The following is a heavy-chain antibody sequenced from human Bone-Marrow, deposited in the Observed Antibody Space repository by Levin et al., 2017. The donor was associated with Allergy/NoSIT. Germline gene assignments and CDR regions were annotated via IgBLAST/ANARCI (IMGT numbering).Heavy chain of an antibody. Sequence: SQTLSLTCTVSGGSISTYHWSWIRQPPGKGLEWIGYIDYSGFTMYNASLRRRATMSVDTSKNQFSLQLSSVTASDTAVYYCARDLRITMIQGVKYYLDIWGKGTTVTVSS. CDR3: ARDLRITMIQGVKYYLDI. V-gene: IGHV4-59*01. D-gene: IGHD3-10*01. CDR2: IDYSGFT. CDR1: GGSISTYH. J-gene: IGHJ6*03.